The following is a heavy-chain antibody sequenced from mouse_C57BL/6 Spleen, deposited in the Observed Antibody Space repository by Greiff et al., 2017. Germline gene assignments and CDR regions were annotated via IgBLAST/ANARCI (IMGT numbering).Heavy chain of an antibody. J-gene: IGHJ4*01. Sequence: EVKLMESGGGLVKPGGSLKLSCAASGFTFSDYGMHWVRQAPEKGLEWVAYISSGSSTIYYADTVKGRFTISRDNAKNTLFLQMTSLRSEDTAMYYCANGTSYAMDYWGQGTSVTVSS. V-gene: IGHV5-17*01. CDR1: GFTFSDYG. CDR2: ISSGSSTI. CDR3: ANGTSYAMDY. D-gene: IGHD4-1*01.